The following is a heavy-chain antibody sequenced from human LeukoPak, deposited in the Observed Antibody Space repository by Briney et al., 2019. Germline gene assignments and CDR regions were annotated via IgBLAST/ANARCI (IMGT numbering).Heavy chain of an antibody. Sequence: GGSLRLSCAASGFTFSNAWMSWVRQAPGKGLEWVGRIKSKTDGGTTDYAAPVKGRFTISRDDSKNTLYVQMNSLKTEDTAVYYCTTGPYDYGSGAYYHWGQGTLVTVSS. D-gene: IGHD3-10*01. CDR3: TTGPYDYGSGAYYH. J-gene: IGHJ4*02. CDR1: GFTFSNAW. V-gene: IGHV3-15*01. CDR2: IKSKTDGGTT.